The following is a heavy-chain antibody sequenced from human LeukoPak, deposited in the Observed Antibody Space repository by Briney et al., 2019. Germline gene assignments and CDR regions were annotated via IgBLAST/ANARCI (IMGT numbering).Heavy chain of an antibody. Sequence: SETLPLTCAVYGGSFSGYYWSWIRQPPGKGLEWIGEINHSGSTNYNPSLKSRVTISVDTSKNQFSLKLSSVTAADTAVYYCARVVPDQLLYLDYWGQGTLVTVSS. D-gene: IGHD2-2*01. J-gene: IGHJ4*02. V-gene: IGHV4-34*01. CDR3: ARVVPDQLLYLDY. CDR2: INHSGST. CDR1: GGSFSGYY.